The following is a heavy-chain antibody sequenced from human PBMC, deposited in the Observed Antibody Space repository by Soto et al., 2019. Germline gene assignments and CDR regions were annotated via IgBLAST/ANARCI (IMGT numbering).Heavy chain of an antibody. CDR1: GYSISSGYY. V-gene: IGHV4-38-2*01. Sequence: SETLSLTGAVSGYSISSGYYWGWIRQPPGKGLEWIGSIYHSGSIYYNPSLKSRVSISVDTSKNHFSLKLSSVTAADTAVYYCARGKGHTGLNCFDPWGQGTLVTVSS. CDR3: ARGKGHTGLNCFDP. J-gene: IGHJ5*02. D-gene: IGHD2-21*02. CDR2: IYHSGSI.